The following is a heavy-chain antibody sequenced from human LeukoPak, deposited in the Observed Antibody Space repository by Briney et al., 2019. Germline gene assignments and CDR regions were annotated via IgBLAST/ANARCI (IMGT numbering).Heavy chain of an antibody. V-gene: IGHV4-4*07. J-gene: IGHJ4*02. CDR1: GGSISNYH. Sequence: SDPLSLTCTVSGGSISNYHWSWLRQPAGKGLEWIGQIHTSGSTNYNPPLKSRVSMSIDTTEDQVSLKIRSVTAADTAFYYCARRDISSGWSFDYWGQGTLGTVSS. CDR2: IHTSGST. D-gene: IGHD6-19*01. CDR3: ARRDISSGWSFDY.